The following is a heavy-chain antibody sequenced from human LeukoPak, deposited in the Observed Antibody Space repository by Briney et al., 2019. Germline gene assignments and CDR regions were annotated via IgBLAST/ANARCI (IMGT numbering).Heavy chain of an antibody. J-gene: IGHJ5*02. CDR2: ISYDGRNK. Sequence: PGGSLRLSCAASGFTFSSYGMHWVRPAPGKGLEWVAVISYDGRNKFYADSVKGRFTISRDNSKNTLYLQMNSLRAEDTAVYFCARAASNWFDPWGQGTLVTVSS. CDR3: ARAASNWFDP. CDR1: GFTFSSYG. V-gene: IGHV3-30*03.